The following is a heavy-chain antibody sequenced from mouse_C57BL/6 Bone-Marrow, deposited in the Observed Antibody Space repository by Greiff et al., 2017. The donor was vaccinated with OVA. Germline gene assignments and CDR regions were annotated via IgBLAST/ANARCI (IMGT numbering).Heavy chain of an antibody. Sequence: EVQLVESGAELVKPGASVKLSCTASGFTFTDYYMHWVKQRPEQGLEWIGRIDPEDGETKYDPKFKGKATLTADTSSSTAYMQLSSLTSEDTAYYCCAARIGAGDYWGQGTTLTVSA. J-gene: IGHJ2*01. CDR1: GFTFTDYY. D-gene: IGHD1-1*02. CDR2: IDPEDGET. CDR3: AARIGAGDY. V-gene: IGHV14-2*01.